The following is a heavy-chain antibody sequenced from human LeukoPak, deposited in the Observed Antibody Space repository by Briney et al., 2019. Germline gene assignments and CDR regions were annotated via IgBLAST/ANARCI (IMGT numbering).Heavy chain of an antibody. CDR3: AKEGTIAARGFYFDY. V-gene: IGHV3-30*02. D-gene: IGHD6-6*01. CDR1: GFTFSSYG. CDR2: IRYDGSNK. J-gene: IGHJ4*02. Sequence: GGSLRLSCAASGFTFSSYGMHWVRQAPGKGLEWVAFIRYDGSNKYYADSVKGRFTISRDNSKNTLYLQMNSLRAEETAVYYCAKEGTIAARGFYFDYWGQGTLVTVSP.